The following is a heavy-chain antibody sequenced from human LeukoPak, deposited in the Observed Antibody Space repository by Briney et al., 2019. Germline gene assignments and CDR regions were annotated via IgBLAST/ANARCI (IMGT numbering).Heavy chain of an antibody. V-gene: IGHV1-18*01. CDR3: VRRSFAYYFDY. CDR2: MSTSNGNI. Sequence: VASVKVSCKASGYTFTTYGITWVRQAPGQGLEWMGWMSTSNGNIAYAQKLQGRVTMATDTSTNTAYMELTSLRSDDTAMYYCVRRSFAYYFDYWGQGTLVTVSS. CDR1: GYTFTTYG. J-gene: IGHJ4*02. D-gene: IGHD6-13*01.